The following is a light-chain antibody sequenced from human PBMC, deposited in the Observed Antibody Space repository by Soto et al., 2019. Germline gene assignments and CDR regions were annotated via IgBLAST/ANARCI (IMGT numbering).Light chain of an antibody. CDR2: DAS. V-gene: IGKV1-5*01. J-gene: IGKJ5*01. CDR1: QTISSW. CDR3: QQYYRYSIT. Sequence: DTQMTQSPSTLRGSVGDRVTIASRASQTISSWLAWYQQKPGKAPKLLIYDASTLARGVPSRFRGTGSGTECTLTISRLQPDDFETYYCQQYYRYSITFGQGTRLEIK.